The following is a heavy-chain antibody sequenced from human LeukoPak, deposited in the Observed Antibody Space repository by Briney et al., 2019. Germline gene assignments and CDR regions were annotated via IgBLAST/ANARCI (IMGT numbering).Heavy chain of an antibody. CDR3: ARIRSGYFDS. D-gene: IGHD1-26*01. CDR2: IYNGDNT. V-gene: IGHV3-66*01. CDR1: GFTVGTIH. Sequence: PGGSLRLSCAVSGFTVGTIHMAWVRQAPGEGLEWVSVIYNGDNTNYADSVRDRFTISRDNSKNTLYLQMNSLRAEDTAVYYCARIRSGYFDSWGQGTLVTVSS. J-gene: IGHJ4*02.